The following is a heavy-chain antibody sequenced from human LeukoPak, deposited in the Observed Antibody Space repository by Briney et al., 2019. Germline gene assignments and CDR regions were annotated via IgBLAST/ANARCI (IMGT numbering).Heavy chain of an antibody. Sequence: SETLSLTCAVYGGSFSGYYWSWIRQPAGKGLEWIGRIYTSGSTNYNPSLKSRVTISIDTSKNQFSLKFSSVTAADTAVYYCARGRASPTTVTTIDYWGQGALVTVSS. CDR1: GGSFSGYY. D-gene: IGHD4-17*01. V-gene: IGHV4-59*10. J-gene: IGHJ4*02. CDR3: ARGRASPTTVTTIDY. CDR2: IYTSGST.